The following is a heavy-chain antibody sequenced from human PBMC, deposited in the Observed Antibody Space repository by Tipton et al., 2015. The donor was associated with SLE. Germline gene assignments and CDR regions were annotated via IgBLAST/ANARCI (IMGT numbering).Heavy chain of an antibody. Sequence: LVQSGPEVKVSCKASGYAFTGYYMHWVRQAPGQGLEWMGWISPYNGNTDSAQNLQGRVTMTADTSTTTAYMELRSLRSDDTAVYYCARSYYGSRHYYTHADHWGQGTQVTVSS. J-gene: IGHJ4*02. V-gene: IGHV1-18*04. CDR3: ARSYYGSRHYYTHADH. CDR1: GYAFTGYY. D-gene: IGHD3-10*01. CDR2: ISPYNGNT.